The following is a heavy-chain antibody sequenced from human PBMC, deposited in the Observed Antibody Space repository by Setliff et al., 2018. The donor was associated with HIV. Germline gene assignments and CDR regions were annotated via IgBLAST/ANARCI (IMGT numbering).Heavy chain of an antibody. CDR3: ARWAAGGTGWFDP. CDR2: ISPYNDDT. D-gene: IGHD6-13*01. J-gene: IGHJ5*02. CDR1: GYSFTTYG. Sequence: ASVKVSCKAFGYSFTTYGISWVRQAPGQGLEWMGWISPYNDDTNYAQKFQGRVTMTKDTSTSTAYMEVRSLRSDDTAVYYWARWAAGGTGWFDPWGQGTLVTVSS. V-gene: IGHV1-18*01.